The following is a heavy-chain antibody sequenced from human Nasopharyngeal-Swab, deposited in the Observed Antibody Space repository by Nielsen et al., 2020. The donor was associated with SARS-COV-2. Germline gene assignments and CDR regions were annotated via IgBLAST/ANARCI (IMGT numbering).Heavy chain of an antibody. D-gene: IGHD2-21*01. Sequence: PGKGLEWIGEINHSGSTNYNPSLKSRVTISVDTSKNQFSLKLISVTAADTAVYYCARAGDIRYYYYGMDVWGQGTTVTVSS. CDR3: ARAGDIRYYYYGMDV. V-gene: IGHV4-34*01. J-gene: IGHJ6*02. CDR2: INHSGST.